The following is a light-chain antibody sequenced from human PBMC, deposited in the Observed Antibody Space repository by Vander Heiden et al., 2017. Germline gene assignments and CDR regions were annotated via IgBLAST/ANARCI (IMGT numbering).Light chain of an antibody. CDR2: GAS. CDR3: QQDNNCPFT. V-gene: IGKV3-15*01. J-gene: IGKJ2*01. CDR1: QSVSSN. Sequence: EIVMTQSPATLSVSPGERATLSCRASQSVSSNLAWYQQKPGQAPRLLIYGASTRATGIPARFSGSGSGTEFTLTISILQSEDFAVYYCQQDNNCPFTFGQGTKVDIK.